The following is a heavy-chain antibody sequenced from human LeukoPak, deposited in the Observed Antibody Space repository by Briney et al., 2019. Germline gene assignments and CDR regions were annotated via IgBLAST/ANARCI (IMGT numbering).Heavy chain of an antibody. CDR2: IYYSGST. CDR3: ARMDLVRSFDH. D-gene: IGHD2-8*02. Sequence: PSETLSLTCTVSGGSISSYYWSWIRQPPGKGLEWIGYIYYSGSTNYNPSLKSRVTISVDTSKNQFSLKLSSVTAADTAVYYCARMDLVRSFDHWGQGTLVTVSS. V-gene: IGHV4-59*08. J-gene: IGHJ4*02. CDR1: GGSISSYY.